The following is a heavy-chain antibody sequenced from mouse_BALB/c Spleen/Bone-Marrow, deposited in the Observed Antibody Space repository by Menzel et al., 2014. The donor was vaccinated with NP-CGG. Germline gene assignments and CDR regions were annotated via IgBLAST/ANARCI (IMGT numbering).Heavy chain of an antibody. CDR3: SRLRMITTYFDV. Sequence: DVKLVESGGGLAKPGGSLQLSCAASGFTFSTYAMSLVRQTPEKRLEWVATISSSGSYTYYPDSVKGRFTISRDNAKNTLYLQMSSLRSEDTAMFYCSRLRMITTYFDVWGAGTTVTVSS. J-gene: IGHJ1*01. CDR2: ISSSGSYT. D-gene: IGHD2-4*01. V-gene: IGHV5-9-3*01. CDR1: GFTFSTYA.